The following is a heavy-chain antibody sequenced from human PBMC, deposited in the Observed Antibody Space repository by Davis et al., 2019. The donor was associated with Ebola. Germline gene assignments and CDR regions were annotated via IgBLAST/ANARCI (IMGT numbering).Heavy chain of an antibody. CDR1: GFTFSDYY. CDR2: ISSSGSTI. Sequence: GESLKISCAASGFTFSDYYMSWIRQAPGKGLEWVSYISSSGSTIYYADSVKGRFTISRDNAKNSLYLQMNSLRAEDTAVYYCARELNYYGSGLGYWGQGTLVTVSS. J-gene: IGHJ4*02. CDR3: ARELNYYGSGLGY. D-gene: IGHD3-10*01. V-gene: IGHV3-11*01.